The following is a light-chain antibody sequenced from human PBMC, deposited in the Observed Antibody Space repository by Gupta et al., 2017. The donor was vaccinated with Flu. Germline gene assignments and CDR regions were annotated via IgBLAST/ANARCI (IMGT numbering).Light chain of an antibody. CDR1: QNVLYNSNNKNY. CDR2: WAS. CDR3: QQYDISPWT. Sequence: IVMTQSPDSLTVSLGERATINCKSSQNVLYNSNNKNYLAWYQQKPGQPPKLLIYWASSRESGVPDRFSGSGSGTDFTLTISSLQAEDVAVYYCQQYDISPWTFGQGTKVEIK. J-gene: IGKJ1*01. V-gene: IGKV4-1*01.